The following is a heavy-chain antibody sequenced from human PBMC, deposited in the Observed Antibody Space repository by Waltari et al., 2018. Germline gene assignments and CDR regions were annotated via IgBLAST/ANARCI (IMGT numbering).Heavy chain of an antibody. J-gene: IGHJ5*02. CDR3: AKDSGYCSGGSCYFRLDNWFDP. Sequence: EVHVLESGGGLVQPGGSLRLSCAASGFTFSSYPMRWVRQAPGKGLVWVSAISGSGGSTYYADYVKGRFTISRDNSKNTLYLQMNSLRAEDTAVYYCAKDSGYCSGGSCYFRLDNWFDPWGQGTLVTVSS. V-gene: IGHV3-23*01. CDR2: ISGSGGST. CDR1: GFTFSSYP. D-gene: IGHD2-15*01.